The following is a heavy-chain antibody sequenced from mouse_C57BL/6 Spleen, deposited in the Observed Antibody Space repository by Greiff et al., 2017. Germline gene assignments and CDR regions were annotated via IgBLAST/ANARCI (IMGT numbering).Heavy chain of an antibody. Sequence: VESGEGLVKPGGSLKLSCAASGFTFSSYAMSWVRQTPEKRLEWVAYISSGGDYIYYADTVKGRFTISRDDARNTLYLQMSSLKSEDTAMYYCTIALANWAYFDYWGQGTTLTVSS. CDR1: GFTFSSYA. CDR3: TIALANWAYFDY. J-gene: IGHJ2*01. D-gene: IGHD4-1*01. CDR2: ISSGGDYI. V-gene: IGHV5-9-1*02.